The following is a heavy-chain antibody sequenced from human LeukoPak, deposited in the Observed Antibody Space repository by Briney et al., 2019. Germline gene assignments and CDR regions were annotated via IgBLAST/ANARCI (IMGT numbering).Heavy chain of an antibody. Sequence: GRSLRLSCAASGFTSSSYAMHWVRQAPGKGLEWVAVISYDGSNKYYADSVKGRFTISRDNSKNTLYLQMNSLRAEDTAVYYCARDLLSPDCGGDCYSDDYWGQGTLVTVSS. CDR3: ARDLLSPDCGGDCYSDDY. J-gene: IGHJ4*02. D-gene: IGHD2-21*02. CDR2: ISYDGSNK. CDR1: GFTSSSYA. V-gene: IGHV3-30*04.